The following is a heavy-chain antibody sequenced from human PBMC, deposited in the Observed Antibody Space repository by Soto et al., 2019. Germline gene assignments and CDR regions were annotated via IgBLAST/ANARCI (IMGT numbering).Heavy chain of an antibody. CDR2: MYNSGST. J-gene: IGHJ4*02. CDR3: ARPQTTVTSYAY. V-gene: IGHV4-59*12. CDR1: GGSISSYY. D-gene: IGHD4-17*01. Sequence: SETLSLTCTVSGGSISSYYWTWIRQPPGKGLEWIGFMYNSGSTHYNPSLKSRVTISLDRSKNQFSLKLRSVTAADTAVYYCARPQTTVTSYAYWGQGTLVTVSS.